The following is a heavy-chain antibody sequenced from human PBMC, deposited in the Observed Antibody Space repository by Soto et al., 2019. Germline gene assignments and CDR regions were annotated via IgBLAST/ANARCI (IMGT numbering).Heavy chain of an antibody. CDR1: GGAVSSGTYH. J-gene: IGHJ5*02. CDR3: TRGPPRVQWFDP. CDR2: IYFTGST. Sequence: LSLTCTVSGGAVSSGTYHWSWIRQPPGKGLEWIGHIYFTGSTNYNPSLKSRVTMSLDTSRNQFSLKLSSVTAADTAVYYCTRGPPRVQWFDPWGLGTLVTVSS. V-gene: IGHV4-61*01.